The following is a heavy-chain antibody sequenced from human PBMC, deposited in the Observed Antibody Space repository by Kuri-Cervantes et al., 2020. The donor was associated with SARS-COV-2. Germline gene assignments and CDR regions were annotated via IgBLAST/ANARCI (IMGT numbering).Heavy chain of an antibody. D-gene: IGHD2/OR15-2a*01. V-gene: IGHV1-69*10. CDR2: IIPILGIA. CDR3: ASLHSNIHYSFDN. J-gene: IGHJ4*02. CDR1: GGTFSSYA. Sequence: SVKVSCKASGGTFSSYAISWVRQAPGQGLEWMGGIIPILGIANYAQKFQGRDTITADKSTATTYMEISSLRSEDTAVYFCASLHSNIHYSFDNWGQGTLVTVSS.